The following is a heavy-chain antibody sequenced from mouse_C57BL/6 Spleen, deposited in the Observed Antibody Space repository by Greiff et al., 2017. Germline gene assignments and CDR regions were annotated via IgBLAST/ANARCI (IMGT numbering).Heavy chain of an antibody. D-gene: IGHD1-1*01. CDR2: INPGSGGT. J-gene: IGHJ2*01. CDR3: ARRYYGSSS. CDR1: GYAFTNSL. Sequence: QVQLQQSGAELVRPGTSVKVSCKASGYAFTNSLIEWVKQRPGPGLEWIGVINPGSGGTNYNEKFKGKATLTVAKSSSTAYMQLSSLTSEDSAVSCVARRYYGSSSWGQGTTLTVSS. V-gene: IGHV1-54*01.